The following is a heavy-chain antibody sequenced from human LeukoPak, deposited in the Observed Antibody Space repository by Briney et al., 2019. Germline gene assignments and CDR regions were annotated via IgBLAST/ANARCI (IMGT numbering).Heavy chain of an antibody. CDR3: AKVAAAGTIGLDP. D-gene: IGHD6-13*01. J-gene: IGHJ5*02. V-gene: IGHV3-30*18. CDR2: ISYDGSNK. Sequence: PGRSLRLSCAASGFTFSSYGMHWVRQAPGKGLGWVAVISYDGSNKYYADSVKGQFTISRDNSKNTLYLQMNSLRAEDTAVYYCAKVAAAGTIGLDPWGQGTLVTVSS. CDR1: GFTFSSYG.